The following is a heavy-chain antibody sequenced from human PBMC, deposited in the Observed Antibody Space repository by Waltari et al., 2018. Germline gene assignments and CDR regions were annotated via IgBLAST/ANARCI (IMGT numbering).Heavy chain of an antibody. CDR3: AKVAPDYDFWSGYPLY. CDR1: GFTFSSYA. V-gene: IGHV3-23*01. CDR2: ISGSGGST. D-gene: IGHD3-3*01. Sequence: EVKLLESGGGLVQPGGSLRLSCAASGFTFSSYAMSWVRQAPGKGLEWVSAISGSGGSTYYADSVKGRFTISRDNSKNTLYLQMNSLRAEDTAVYYCAKVAPDYDFWSGYPLYWGQGTRVTVSS. J-gene: IGHJ4*02.